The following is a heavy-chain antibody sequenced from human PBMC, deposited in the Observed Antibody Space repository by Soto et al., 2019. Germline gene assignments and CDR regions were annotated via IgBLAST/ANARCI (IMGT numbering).Heavy chain of an antibody. CDR2: ISSSSSYI. CDR3: ASRGYSLYGMDV. Sequence: GGSLRLSCAASGFTFSSYSMNWVRQAPGKGLEWVSSISSSSSYIYYADSVKGRFTISRDNAKNSLYLQMNSLRAEDTAVYYCASRGYSLYGMDVWGQGTTVTVSS. J-gene: IGHJ6*02. CDR1: GFTFSSYS. V-gene: IGHV3-21*01. D-gene: IGHD6-13*01.